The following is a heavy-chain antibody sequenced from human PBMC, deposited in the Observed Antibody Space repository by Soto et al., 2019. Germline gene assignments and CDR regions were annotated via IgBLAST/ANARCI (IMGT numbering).Heavy chain of an antibody. Sequence: SGPTLVKPTQTLTLTCTFSGFSLSTSGVGVGWIRQPPGKALEWLALIYWDDDKRYSPSLKSRLTITKDTSKNQVVLTMTNMDPVDTATYYCAHRPGQLRFLDVVWFDPWGQGTLVTVSS. CDR1: GFSLSTSGVG. CDR3: AHRPGQLRFLDVVWFDP. CDR2: IYWDDDK. D-gene: IGHD3-3*01. V-gene: IGHV2-5*02. J-gene: IGHJ5*02.